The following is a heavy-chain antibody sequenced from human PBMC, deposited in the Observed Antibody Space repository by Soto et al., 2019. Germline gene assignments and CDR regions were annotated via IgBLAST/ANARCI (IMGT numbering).Heavy chain of an antibody. CDR2: TRNKANSYTA. J-gene: IGHJ6*03. CDR3: AREVYNCSSTSCYARIYYYYYYMDV. D-gene: IGHD2-2*01. Sequence: PGGSLRLSCAASGFTFSDHYMDWVRQAPGKGLEWVGRTRNKANSYTAEYAASVKGRFTISRDDSKNSLYLQMNSLKTEDTAVYYCAREVYNCSSTSCYARIYYYYYYMDVWGKGTTVTVSS. CDR1: GFTFSDHY. V-gene: IGHV3-72*01.